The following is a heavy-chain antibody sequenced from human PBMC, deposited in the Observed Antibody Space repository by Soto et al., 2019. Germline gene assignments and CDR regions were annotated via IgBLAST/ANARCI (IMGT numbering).Heavy chain of an antibody. CDR2: IWYDGSKK. CDR1: GFSFSSYG. V-gene: IGHV3-33*01. Sequence: QVQLVESGGGVVKPGRSLRLSCEASGFSFSSYGMLWVRQAPGKGLEWVARIWYDGSKKYYADSVEGRFTISRDNSKNTLYLQMNSLRAEDTAVYYCAAAFGEEWGQGTLVTVSS. J-gene: IGHJ4*02. D-gene: IGHD3-16*01. CDR3: AAAFGEE.